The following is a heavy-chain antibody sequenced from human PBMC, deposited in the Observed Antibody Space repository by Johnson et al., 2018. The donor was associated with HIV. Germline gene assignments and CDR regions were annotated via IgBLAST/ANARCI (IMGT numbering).Heavy chain of an antibody. Sequence: QVQLVESGGGVVQPGGSLRLSCAASGFTFSSYGMHWVRQAPGKGLEWVALIRYDGSNKYYADSVKGLFTISRDNSKNTRYRQMNSLRGEDTAVYYCAKDDAYSGYGYDAFDIWGQGTMVTVSS. J-gene: IGHJ3*02. CDR1: GFTFSSYG. CDR3: AKDDAYSGYGYDAFDI. D-gene: IGHD5-12*01. CDR2: IRYDGSNK. V-gene: IGHV3-30*02.